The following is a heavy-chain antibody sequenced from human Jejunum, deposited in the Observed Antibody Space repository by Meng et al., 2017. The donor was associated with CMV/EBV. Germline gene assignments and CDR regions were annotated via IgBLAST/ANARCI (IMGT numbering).Heavy chain of an antibody. CDR3: ARLTGSWDFDY. Sequence: QLQLQESGPGLVKPSETRSLTCSVSGASISTSVYYWAWIRQPPGKGLEWLGTIFYTGTTYDRPSLKSRVTMSVDTSKNQFSLRLTSVTAADTAVYYCARLTGSWDFDYWGQGTLVTVAS. CDR1: GASISTSVYY. D-gene: IGHD1-26*01. CDR2: IFYTGTT. J-gene: IGHJ4*02. V-gene: IGHV4-39*07.